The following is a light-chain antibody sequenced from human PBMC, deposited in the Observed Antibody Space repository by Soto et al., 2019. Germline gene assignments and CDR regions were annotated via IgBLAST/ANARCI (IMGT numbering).Light chain of an antibody. Sequence: EIVLTQSPCSLSLSPGERATLSCRASQSVSGSYLAWYQQKPGQAPRLLIYGASTRATGIPDRFSGGGSGTDFTLTVSRLEPEDFAVYYCQQYSRSPLTFGQGTKVDNK. CDR3: QQYSRSPLT. CDR2: GAS. J-gene: IGKJ1*01. CDR1: QSVSGSY. V-gene: IGKV3-20*01.